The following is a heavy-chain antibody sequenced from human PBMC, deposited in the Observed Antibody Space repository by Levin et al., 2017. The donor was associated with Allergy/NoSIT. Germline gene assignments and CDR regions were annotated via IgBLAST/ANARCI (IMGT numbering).Heavy chain of an antibody. CDR2: ISYDGSNK. V-gene: IGHV3-30-3*01. Sequence: SCAASGFTFSSYAMHWVRQAPGKGLEWVAVISYDGSNKYYADSVKGRFTISRDNSKNTLYLQMNSLRAEDTAVYYCARDRFRVVPAALRGYFDYWGQGTLVTVSS. CDR3: ARDRFRVVPAALRGYFDY. J-gene: IGHJ4*02. D-gene: IGHD2-2*01. CDR1: GFTFSSYA.